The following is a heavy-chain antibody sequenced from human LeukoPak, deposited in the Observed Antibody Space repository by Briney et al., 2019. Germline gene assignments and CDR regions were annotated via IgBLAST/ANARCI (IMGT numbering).Heavy chain of an antibody. Sequence: GGSLRLSCAASGFTFSSYSMNWVRQAPGKGLEWVSYISGSSSTIYYADSVKGRFTISRDNAKNSLYLQMNSLRDEDTAVYYCARGAADDYYYYGMDVWGQGTTVTVSS. CDR3: ARGAADDYYYYGMDV. V-gene: IGHV3-48*02. CDR2: ISGSSSTI. D-gene: IGHD6-13*01. CDR1: GFTFSSYS. J-gene: IGHJ6*02.